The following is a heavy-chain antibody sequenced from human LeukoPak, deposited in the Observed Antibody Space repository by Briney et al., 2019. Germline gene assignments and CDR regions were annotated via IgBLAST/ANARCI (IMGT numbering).Heavy chain of an antibody. CDR2: IKEDGSAK. CDR3: ATEAYYYMDV. J-gene: IGHJ6*03. V-gene: IGHV3-7*01. Sequence: PGGSLRLSCAASGLTFSNYWMSWVRQAPGKGLEWVANIKEDGSAKYYVDSVKGRFTISRDNAKNSLYLQMNSLRAEDTAVYYCATEAYYYMDVWGKGTTVTVSS. CDR1: GLTFSNYW.